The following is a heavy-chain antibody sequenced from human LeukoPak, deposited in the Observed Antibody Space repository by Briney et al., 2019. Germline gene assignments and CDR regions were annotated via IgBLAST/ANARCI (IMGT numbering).Heavy chain of an antibody. D-gene: IGHD6-19*01. J-gene: IGHJ5*02. CDR2: IYYSGST. CDR3: ARDLGLGGGP. V-gene: IGHV4-30-4*01. CDR1: SGFVRSGDFY. Sequence: RPSETLSLTCTVSSGFVRSGDFYSTWLRQPPGKGLEWIGSIYYSGSTYYNPSLKSRVTVSIYTSSNHFSLQLRSVIAADTAVYYCARDLGLGGGPWGPGTLVIVSS.